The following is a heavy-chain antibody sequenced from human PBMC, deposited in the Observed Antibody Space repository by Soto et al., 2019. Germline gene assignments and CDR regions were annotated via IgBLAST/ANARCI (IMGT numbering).Heavy chain of an antibody. CDR1: GFTFSDHY. V-gene: IGHV3-72*01. Sequence: PGGSLRLSGAASGFTFSDHYMDGARQAPGKGLEWVVRTRNKANSYTTEYAASVKGRFTISRDDSKNSLYLQMNSLKTEDTAVYYCARLDKYGGNPLDYWGQGTLVTVSS. D-gene: IGHD2-15*01. J-gene: IGHJ4*02. CDR2: TRNKANSYTT. CDR3: ARLDKYGGNPLDY.